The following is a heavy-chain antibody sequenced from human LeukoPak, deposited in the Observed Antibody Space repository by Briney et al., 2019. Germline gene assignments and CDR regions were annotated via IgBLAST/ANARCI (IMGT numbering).Heavy chain of an antibody. Sequence: AGGSLRLSCVASGFTVSSNYMSWVRQAPGKGLEWVLSISSTSTNKYYADSMKGRFTISRDNAKNSLYLQINSLRVEDTALYFCARVGAGSSTSFFAIDDWGQGTLVTVSS. CDR3: ARVGAGSSTSFFAIDD. D-gene: IGHD2-2*01. CDR1: GFTVSSNY. V-gene: IGHV3-21*01. J-gene: IGHJ4*02. CDR2: ISSTSTNK.